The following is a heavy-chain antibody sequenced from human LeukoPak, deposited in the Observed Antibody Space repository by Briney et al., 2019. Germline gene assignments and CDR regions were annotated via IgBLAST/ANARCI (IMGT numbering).Heavy chain of an antibody. D-gene: IGHD6-6*01. CDR3: ARYNSSHICDY. J-gene: IGHJ4*02. CDR2: ISSSSSYI. V-gene: IGHV3-21*01. Sequence: GGSLRLSCAASGFTLSSYSMNWVRQAPGKGLEWVSSISSSSSYIYYADSVKGRFTISRDNAKNSLYLQMNSLRAEDTAVYYCARYNSSHICDYWGQGTLVTVSS. CDR1: GFTLSSYS.